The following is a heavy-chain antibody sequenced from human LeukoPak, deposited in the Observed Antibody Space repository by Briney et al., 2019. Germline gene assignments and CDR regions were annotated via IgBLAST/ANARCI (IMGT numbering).Heavy chain of an antibody. D-gene: IGHD2-21*02. CDR2: IRSKAYGGTT. J-gene: IGHJ1*01. V-gene: IGHV3-49*04. CDR1: GFTFGDYA. CDR3: TRAYCGGDCYFQH. Sequence: GRSLRLSCTASGFTFGDYAMSWVRQAPGKGLEWVVFIRSKAYGGTTEYAASVKGRFTISRDDSKSIAYLQMNSLNTEDTAVYYCTRAYCGGDCYFQHWGQGTLVTVSS.